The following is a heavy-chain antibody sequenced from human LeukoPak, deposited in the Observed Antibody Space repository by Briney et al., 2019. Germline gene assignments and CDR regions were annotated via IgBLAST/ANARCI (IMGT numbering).Heavy chain of an antibody. CDR3: AKDYYSGSGTPRGYFFDH. V-gene: IGHV3-33*05. J-gene: IGHJ4*02. CDR2: VSLDGANK. D-gene: IGHD3-10*01. CDR1: GFSFSDYA. Sequence: GRSLRLSCAASGFSFSDYAMHWVRQAPGKGLEWVAIVSLDGANKYYADSVKGGFTVSRGNSEDTLYLQMNSLRAEDTAIYYCAKDYYSGSGTPRGYFFDHWGQGSLVAVSS.